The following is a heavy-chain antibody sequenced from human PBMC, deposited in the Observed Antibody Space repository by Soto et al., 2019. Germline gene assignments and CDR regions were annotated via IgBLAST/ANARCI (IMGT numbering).Heavy chain of an antibody. CDR1: GDSISNLDYF. D-gene: IGHD7-27*01. CDR2: IYKSATT. V-gene: IGHV4-30-4*01. J-gene: IGHJ5*01. Sequence: SETLSLTCSVSGDSISNLDYFWAWIRQPPGQALEYIGYIYKSATTYYNPSLESRVAISVDTSKSQFSLNVTSVTAADTAVYFCARGRYCLTGRCFPNWFDSWGQGALVTVSS. CDR3: ARGRYCLTGRCFPNWFDS.